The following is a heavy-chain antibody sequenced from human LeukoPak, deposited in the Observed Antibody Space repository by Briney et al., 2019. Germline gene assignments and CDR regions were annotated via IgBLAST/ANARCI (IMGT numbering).Heavy chain of an antibody. CDR1: GYTFTVYY. CDR2: INPNSGGT. Sequence: GASVKVSCKGSGYTFTVYYMHWVRQAPGQGLEWMGWINPNSGGTNYAQKFQGWVTMTRDTSISTAYMELSRLRSDDTAVYYCARNRYSYGSGGSTDYFDYWGQGTLVTVSS. D-gene: IGHD5-18*01. J-gene: IGHJ4*02. CDR3: ARNRYSYGSGGSTDYFDY. V-gene: IGHV1-2*04.